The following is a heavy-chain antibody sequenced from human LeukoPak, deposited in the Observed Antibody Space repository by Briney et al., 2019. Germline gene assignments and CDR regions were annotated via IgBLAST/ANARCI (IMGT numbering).Heavy chain of an antibody. CDR3: ARDYDVLTAYPPTQLFDP. J-gene: IGHJ5*02. Sequence: PSETLSLTCTVSGGSISSYYWSWIRQPPGKGLEWIGEINHSGSTNYNPSLKSRVTISVDTSKNQFSLKLNSVTAADTAVYYCARDYDVLTAYPPTQLFDPWGQGIQVTVSS. D-gene: IGHD3-9*01. CDR2: INHSGST. V-gene: IGHV4-34*01. CDR1: GGSISSYY.